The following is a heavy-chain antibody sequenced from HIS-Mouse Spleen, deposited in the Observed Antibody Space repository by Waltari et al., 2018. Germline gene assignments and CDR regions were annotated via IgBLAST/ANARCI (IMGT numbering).Heavy chain of an antibody. J-gene: IGHJ3*02. Sequence: QVQLVQSGAEVKKPGASVKVSCKASGYTFTGYYMHWVRQAPGQGVEWMGGFNPNKGGTSCAQKFQGRVTIPRDTSISTAYMELSRLRSDETAVYYCASTFEVIVGATQNDAFDIWGQGTMVTVSS. V-gene: IGHV1-2*02. CDR2: FNPNKGGT. D-gene: IGHD1-26*01. CDR1: GYTFTGYY. CDR3: ASTFEVIVGATQNDAFDI.